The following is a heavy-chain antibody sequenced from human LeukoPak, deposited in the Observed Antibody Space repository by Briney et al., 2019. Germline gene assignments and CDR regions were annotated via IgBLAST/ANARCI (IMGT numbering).Heavy chain of an antibody. D-gene: IGHD4-17*01. CDR2: IYYSGST. Sequence: SETLSLTCTVYGGSISSYYWSWIRQPPGKGLEWIGYIYYSGSTNYNPSLKSRVTISVDTSKNQFSLKLSSVTAADTAVYYCAGHSVYGDYVFDYWSQRTLVT. CDR3: AGHSVYGDYVFDY. V-gene: IGHV4-59*08. J-gene: IGHJ4*02. CDR1: GGSISSYY.